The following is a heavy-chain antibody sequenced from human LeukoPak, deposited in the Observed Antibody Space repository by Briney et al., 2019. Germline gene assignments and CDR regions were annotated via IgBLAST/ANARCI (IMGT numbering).Heavy chain of an antibody. D-gene: IGHD3-22*01. CDR2: ISGSGGTA. J-gene: IGHJ4*02. Sequence: GGSLRLSCAASGFIFTDYWMNWVRQAPGKGLEWVSAISGSGGTAYYADSVKGRFTISRDNSKNTLYLQMNGLRAEDTAVYYCAKKGYYDGSGYYMYYFDHWGQGTLVTVSS. V-gene: IGHV3-23*01. CDR1: GFIFTDYW. CDR3: AKKGYYDGSGYYMYYFDH.